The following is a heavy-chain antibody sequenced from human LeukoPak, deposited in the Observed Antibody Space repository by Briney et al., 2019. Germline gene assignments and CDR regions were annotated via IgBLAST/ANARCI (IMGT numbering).Heavy chain of an antibody. CDR1: GVSISSSSFY. V-gene: IGHV4-39*01. CDR3: ARQNHSSSWMRYCYYYGMDV. D-gene: IGHD6-13*01. J-gene: IGHJ6*02. Sequence: PSGTLSLTCTVSGVSISSSSFYWGWIRHPPGKGLEWFGRIYDSGSYYYNTSHKRRVNISVDMSKNQFSLKVNSVPAADTSVYYCARQNHSSSWMRYCYYYGMDVWGQGTLVTVSS. CDR2: IYDSGSY.